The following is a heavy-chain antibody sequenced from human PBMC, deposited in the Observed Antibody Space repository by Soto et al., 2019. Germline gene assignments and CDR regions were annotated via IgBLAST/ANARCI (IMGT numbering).Heavy chain of an antibody. D-gene: IGHD3-10*01. CDR2: MNPNSGHT. Sequence: ASVKVSCKASGYTFTSYVINWVRQATGQGLEWMGWMNPNSGHTGYAQKFQGRVTMTRNTSISTAYMELSSLRSEDTAVYYCARAPSHYYGSGSYYYYYYMDVWGKGTTVTVSS. J-gene: IGHJ6*03. V-gene: IGHV1-8*01. CDR1: GYTFTSYV. CDR3: ARAPSHYYGSGSYYYYYYMDV.